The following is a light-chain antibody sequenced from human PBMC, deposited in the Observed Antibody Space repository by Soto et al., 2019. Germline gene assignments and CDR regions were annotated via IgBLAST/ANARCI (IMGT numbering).Light chain of an antibody. Sequence: DVLMSQSPLSLPVTLGPPASISCRYSISLVYSDGDIYLSWFQQGPGQSPRRLIYKVSNRDSRVPDRFSGSGSGTDFTLKISRVKAEDVGVYYCMQGSHPPITFGQGTRLEIK. V-gene: IGKV2-30*01. CDR1: ISLVYSDGDIY. CDR2: KVS. CDR3: MQGSHPPIT. J-gene: IGKJ5*01.